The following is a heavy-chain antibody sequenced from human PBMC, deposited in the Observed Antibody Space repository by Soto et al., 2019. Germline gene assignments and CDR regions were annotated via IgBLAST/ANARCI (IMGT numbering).Heavy chain of an antibody. V-gene: IGHV4-39*01. CDR3: ARHLNAMVRGEIDY. CDR2: IYYSGST. Sequence: LETLSLTCTVSGGSISSRSYYWGWIRQPPGKGLEWIGSIYYSGSTYYNPSLKSRVTISVDTSKNQFSLKLSSVTAADTAVYYCARHLNAMVRGEIDYWGQGTLVTVSS. CDR1: GGSISSRSYY. D-gene: IGHD3-10*01. J-gene: IGHJ4*02.